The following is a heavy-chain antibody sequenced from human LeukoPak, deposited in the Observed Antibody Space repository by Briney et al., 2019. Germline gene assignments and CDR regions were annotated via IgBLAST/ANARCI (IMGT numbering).Heavy chain of an antibody. J-gene: IGHJ4*02. CDR1: GYTFTSYG. V-gene: IGHV1-18*01. CDR2: ISAYNGNT. Sequence: ASVKVSCKASGYTFTSYGISWVRQAPGQGLEWMGWISAYNGNTNYAQKLQGRVTMTTDTSTSTAYMELRSLRSDDTAVYYCSRGPKFDRGPAGIRGGGFFDYWGQGTLVTVSS. CDR3: SRGPKFDRGPAGIRGGGFFDY. D-gene: IGHD2-2*01.